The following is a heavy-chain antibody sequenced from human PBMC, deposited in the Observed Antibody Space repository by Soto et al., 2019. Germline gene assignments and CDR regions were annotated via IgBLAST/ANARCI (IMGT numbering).Heavy chain of an antibody. CDR3: AKRSSGTMADS. CDR2: IYSSGST. D-gene: IGHD3-10*01. Sequence: SETLSLTCTVSGGSVSSSSYYWGWIRQPPGEGLEWIGTIYSSGSTYYNPSLKSRVTMSLDTSKNQFSLKLSSVTAADTAVYYCAKRSSGTMADSWGQGTLVTAPQ. J-gene: IGHJ4*02. V-gene: IGHV4-39*01. CDR1: GGSVSSSSYY.